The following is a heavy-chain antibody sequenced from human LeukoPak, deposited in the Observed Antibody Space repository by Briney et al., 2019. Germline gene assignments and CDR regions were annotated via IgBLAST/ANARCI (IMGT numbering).Heavy chain of an antibody. J-gene: IGHJ5*02. V-gene: IGHV4-59*10. CDR2: VYSNGNA. D-gene: IGHD2-21*02. CDR1: GGSFSGYY. Sequence: PSETLSLTCAVYGGSFSGYYWSWIRQPAGKELEWIGRVYSNGNANYNPSLKSRVTISIDTSKNQFSLHLTSVTAADTAVYYCARGDCGVDCPKFNWFDPWGQGTLVTVSS. CDR3: ARGDCGVDCPKFNWFDP.